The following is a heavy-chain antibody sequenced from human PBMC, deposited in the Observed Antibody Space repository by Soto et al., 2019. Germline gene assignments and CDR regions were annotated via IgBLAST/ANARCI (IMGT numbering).Heavy chain of an antibody. V-gene: IGHV3-33*01. D-gene: IGHD5-12*01. CDR3: ARDPRGIPDHDAFDI. CDR2: IWFDGSIK. J-gene: IGHJ3*02. Sequence: QVQLVESGGGVVQPGRSLRLSCAASGFTFSSYGMHWVRQAPGKGLEWVGVIWFDGSIKYYGDSVKGRFSISRDNSKNTLYLQMNSLRAEDTAVYYCARDPRGIPDHDAFDIWGQGTMVTVSS. CDR1: GFTFSSYG.